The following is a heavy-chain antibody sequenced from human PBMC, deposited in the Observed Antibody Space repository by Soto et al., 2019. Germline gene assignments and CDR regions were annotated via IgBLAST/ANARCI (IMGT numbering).Heavy chain of an antibody. V-gene: IGHV1-3*01. Sequence: QVQLVQAGAEGKKPGASVKVSCKASGYIFSNYLLHWVRPAPGQRLEWMGWINAGNGDTKYSQKFKGGVNFTRDTSACTVYMGLSSLRSEDTALYSWPSPSYDSGNFYWGQGTLVTVSS. D-gene: IGHD3-10*01. CDR1: GYIFSNYL. CDR2: INAGNGDT. J-gene: IGHJ1*01. CDR3: PSPSYDSGNFY.